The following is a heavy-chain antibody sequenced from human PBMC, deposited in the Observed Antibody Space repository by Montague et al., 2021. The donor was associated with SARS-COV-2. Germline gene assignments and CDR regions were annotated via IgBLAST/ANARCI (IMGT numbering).Heavy chain of an antibody. CDR1: GGSSTNYF. J-gene: IGHJ6*02. Sequence: SETLSLTCAVYGGSSTNYFWTWIRQTPAKGLEWIGEITHTGNRXXXPSXXXRVILSVDKSKSQFSLKLTSVTAADTGVYYCARGTGQQLVLSYVYYGMDIWGQGTTVSVSS. V-gene: IGHV4-34*01. CDR3: ARGTGQQLVLSYVYYGMDI. D-gene: IGHD5-24*01. CDR2: ITHTGNR.